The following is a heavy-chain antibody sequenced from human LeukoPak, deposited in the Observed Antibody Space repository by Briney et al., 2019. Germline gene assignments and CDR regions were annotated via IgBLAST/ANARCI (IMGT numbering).Heavy chain of an antibody. D-gene: IGHD3/OR15-3a*01. CDR3: ARVKRGGLFDN. Sequence: SETLSLTCTVSGGSISSSTYYWGWIRQPPGKGLEWIGSIYYSGSTYYNPSLKSRVTISVDTSKNQFSLKLSSVTAADTAVYYCARVKRGGLFDNWGQGTLVTVSS. CDR1: GGSISSSTYY. J-gene: IGHJ4*02. V-gene: IGHV4-39*07. CDR2: IYYSGST.